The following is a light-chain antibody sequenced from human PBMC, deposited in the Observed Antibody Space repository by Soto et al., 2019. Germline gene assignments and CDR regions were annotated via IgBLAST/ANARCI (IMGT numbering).Light chain of an antibody. Sequence: QSALTQPASVSGSPGQSITISCTGTDVDAYRYVSCYQQHPGKAPRLMIYDVSNRPSGVSDLFSGSKSGNTASLTIAGLQPEDEAYFCCCSYTGGNARVVFGGGTKLTVL. CDR1: DVDAYRY. CDR2: DVS. CDR3: CSYTGGNARVV. J-gene: IGLJ2*01. V-gene: IGLV2-14*01.